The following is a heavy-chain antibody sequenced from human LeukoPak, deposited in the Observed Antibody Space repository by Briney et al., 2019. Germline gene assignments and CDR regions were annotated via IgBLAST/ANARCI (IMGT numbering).Heavy chain of an antibody. CDR3: ARDGVPREDAFDI. V-gene: IGHV3-48*04. CDR1: GFTFSSYN. J-gene: IGHJ3*02. CDR2: ISSSSSII. D-gene: IGHD3-16*01. Sequence: PGGSLRLSGAASGFTFSSYNMNWVRQAPGKGLEWVSYISSSSSIIYYADSVKGRFTISRDNAKNSLYLQMNSLRAEDTAVYYCARDGVPREDAFDIWGQGTMVTVSS.